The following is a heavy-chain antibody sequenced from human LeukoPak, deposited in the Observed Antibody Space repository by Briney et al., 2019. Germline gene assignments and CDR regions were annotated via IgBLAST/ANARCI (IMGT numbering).Heavy chain of an antibody. CDR1: GYTFTIYG. D-gene: IGHD6-13*01. CDR3: ARGGHSSSWVAFDY. V-gene: IGHV1-46*04. Sequence: GASVNVSSKSSGYTFTIYGIHWVRHAPAQGRECMGIINPGGGGTTFAQKLHGRVTMTSDTSTRPLYMGLNSLRSDDTAVYYCARGGHSSSWVAFDYWGQGTLVTVSS. J-gene: IGHJ4*02. CDR2: INPGGGGT.